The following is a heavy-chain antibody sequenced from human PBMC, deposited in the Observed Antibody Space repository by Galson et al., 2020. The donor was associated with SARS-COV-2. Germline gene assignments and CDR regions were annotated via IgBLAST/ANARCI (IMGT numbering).Heavy chain of an antibody. CDR3: ARVPNYDGNLGFDY. CDR1: GDSISSGDWF. Sequence: SETLSLTCAVSGDSISSGDWFWTWIRQHPGKGLEWIGHIYYSGSTAYNPSLKSRLTISADTSKNQFSLKLSSVTAADTAVYYCARVPNYDGNLGFDYWGQGTLVTVSA. V-gene: IGHV4-31*11. J-gene: IGHJ4*02. D-gene: IGHD3-10*01. CDR2: IYYSGST.